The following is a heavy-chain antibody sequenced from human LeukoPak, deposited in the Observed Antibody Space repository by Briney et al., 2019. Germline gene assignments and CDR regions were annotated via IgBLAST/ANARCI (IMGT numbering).Heavy chain of an antibody. D-gene: IGHD3-10*01. CDR1: GGSISSGGYY. CDR2: IYYSGST. V-gene: IGHV4-31*03. J-gene: IGHJ4*02. Sequence: SQTLSLTCTVSGGSISSGGYYWSWIRQHPGKGLEWIGYIYYSGSTYYNPSLKSRVTISVDTSKNQFSLKLSSVTAADTAVYYCARGPPRHYYYGSGSSKYYFDYWGQGTLVTVSS. CDR3: ARGPPRHYYYGSGSSKYYFDY.